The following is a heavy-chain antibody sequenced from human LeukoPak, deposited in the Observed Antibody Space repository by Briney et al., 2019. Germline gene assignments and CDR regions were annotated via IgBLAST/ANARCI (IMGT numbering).Heavy chain of an antibody. CDR1: GFTFSSYA. D-gene: IGHD3-10*01. J-gene: IGHJ6*03. CDR2: ISYDGSNK. CDR3: ARAGPLGKWFGESYYYYYMDV. V-gene: IGHV3-30-3*01. Sequence: GGSLRLSCAASGFTFSSYAMHWVRQAPGKGLEWVAVISYDGSNKYYADSVKGRFTISRDDSKNTLYLQMNSLRAEDTAVYYCARAGPLGKWFGESYYYYYMDVWGKGTTVTVSS.